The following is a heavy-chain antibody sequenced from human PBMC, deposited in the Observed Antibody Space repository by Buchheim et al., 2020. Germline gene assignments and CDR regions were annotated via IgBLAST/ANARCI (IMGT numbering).Heavy chain of an antibody. D-gene: IGHD2-15*01. CDR3: ARGISTPGIDY. CDR1: GFSFSNSW. J-gene: IGHJ4*02. V-gene: IGHV3-7*01. Sequence: EVQLEESGGTVVQPGGSLRLSCAASGFSFSNSWMNWVRQAPGKGLVWVASINHDGGETYYVDSVNGRFTVYRDNVKNSLYLHMSSLRADDTAVYYCARGISTPGIDYWGQGTL. CDR2: INHDGGET.